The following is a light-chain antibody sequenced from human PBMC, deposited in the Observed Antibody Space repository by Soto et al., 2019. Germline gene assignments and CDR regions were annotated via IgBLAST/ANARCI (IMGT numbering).Light chain of an antibody. CDR3: CSYTGNYSYV. V-gene: IGLV2-11*01. CDR1: SSDVNDYKF. J-gene: IGLJ7*01. Sequence: QSALTQPRSVSGSPGQSVTISCTGTSSDVNDYKFVSWYQQHPGKAPKLMIFGVSERPSGVPDRFSASKSANTASLSISGLQAEDEADYYCCSYTGNYSYVFGSGTQLTVL. CDR2: GVS.